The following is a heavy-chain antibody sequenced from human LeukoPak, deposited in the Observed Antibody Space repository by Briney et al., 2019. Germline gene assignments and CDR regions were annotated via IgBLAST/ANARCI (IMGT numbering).Heavy chain of an antibody. J-gene: IGHJ5*02. V-gene: IGHV3-48*04. CDR1: GFTFSSYT. CDR2: IDLSGSTL. Sequence: GGSLRLSCAASGFTFSSYTMNWVRQAPGKGLEWVSYIDLSGSTLYYVDSVKGRFTISRDNAKNSLYLQMNSLRAEDTAVYYCARGPPLFDPWGQGTLVAVSS. CDR3: ARGPPLFDP.